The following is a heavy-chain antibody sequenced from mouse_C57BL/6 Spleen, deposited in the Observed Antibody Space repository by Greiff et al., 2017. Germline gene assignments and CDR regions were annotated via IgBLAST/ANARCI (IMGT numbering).Heavy chain of an antibody. CDR2: IYPSDSAT. Sequence: VQLQQPGAELVRPGSSVKLSCKASGYTFTSYWMDWVKQRPGQGLEWIGNIYPSDSATHYNQKFKDKATLTVDKSSSTAYMQLSSLTSEDSAVYYCARRDRSGWFAYWGQGTLVTVSA. D-gene: IGHD1-3*01. J-gene: IGHJ3*01. CDR1: GYTFTSYW. CDR3: ARRDRSGWFAY. V-gene: IGHV1-61*01.